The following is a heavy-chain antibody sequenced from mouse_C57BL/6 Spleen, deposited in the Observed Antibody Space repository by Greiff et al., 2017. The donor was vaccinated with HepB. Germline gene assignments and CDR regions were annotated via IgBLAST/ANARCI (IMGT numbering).Heavy chain of an antibody. Sequence: EVQLQQPGAELVRPGASVKLSCTASGFNIKDDYMHWVKQRPEQGLEWIGWIDPENGDTEYASKFQGKATITADTSSNTAYLQLSSLTSEDTAVYYYTITTVVEGYWGQGTTLTVSS. CDR2: IDPENGDT. D-gene: IGHD1-1*01. J-gene: IGHJ2*01. CDR3: TITTVVEGY. V-gene: IGHV14-4*01. CDR1: GFNIKDDY.